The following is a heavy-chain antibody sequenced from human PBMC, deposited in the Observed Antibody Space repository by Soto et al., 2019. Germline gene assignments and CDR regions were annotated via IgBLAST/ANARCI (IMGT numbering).Heavy chain of an antibody. D-gene: IGHD2-15*01. CDR3: AKDYFSCIDL. Sequence: GGSLRLSCAASGFPFTISWMIWVRQVPGKGLEWVSLITSDGSKTIYADSVKGRFAISRDNAESMVYLQMNSLRAEDTGIYHCAKDYFSCIDLWGQGTPVTVSS. J-gene: IGHJ4*02. CDR2: ITSDGSKT. V-gene: IGHV3-74*01. CDR1: GFPFTISW.